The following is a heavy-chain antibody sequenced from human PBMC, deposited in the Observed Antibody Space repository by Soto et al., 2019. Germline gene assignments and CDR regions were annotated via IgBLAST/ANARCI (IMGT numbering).Heavy chain of an antibody. J-gene: IGHJ4*02. CDR1: GFTFSSYA. Sequence: QVQLVESGGGVVQPGRSLRLSCAASGFTFSSYAMHWVRQAPGKGLEWVAVISYDGSDKYYADSVKGRFTISRDNSKNTLNLQMNSLRADETAVYYYAKALGELSPESYDYWGQGTLITVSS. CDR2: ISYDGSDK. CDR3: AKALGELSPESYDY. D-gene: IGHD3-16*02. V-gene: IGHV3-30*18.